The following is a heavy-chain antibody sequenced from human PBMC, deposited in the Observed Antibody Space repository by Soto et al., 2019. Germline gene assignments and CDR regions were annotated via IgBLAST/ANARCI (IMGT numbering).Heavy chain of an antibody. D-gene: IGHD4-17*01. CDR2: ISAYNGNT. CDR1: GYTFTSYG. CDR3: AADPVTVTTARGAFDI. V-gene: IGHV1-18*01. Sequence: ASVKVSCKASGYTFTSYGISWVRQAPGQGLEWMGWISAYNGNTNYAQKLQGRVTMTTDTSTSTAYMELSSLRSEDTAVYYCAADPVTVTTARGAFDIWGQGTMVTVSS. J-gene: IGHJ3*02.